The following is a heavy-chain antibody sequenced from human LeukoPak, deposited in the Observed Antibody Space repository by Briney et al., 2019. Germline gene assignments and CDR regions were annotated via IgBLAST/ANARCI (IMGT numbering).Heavy chain of an antibody. D-gene: IGHD3-10*01. V-gene: IGHV3-49*04. CDR3: TRAAGVPEDYYYYYYMDV. J-gene: IGHJ6*03. CDR1: GFTFGDYA. CDR2: IRSKAYGGTT. Sequence: GGSLRLSCTASGFTFGDYAMSWVRQAPGKGLEWVGFIRSKAYGGTTEYAASVKGRFTISRDDSKSIAYLQMNSLKTEDTAVYYCTRAAGVPEDYYYYYYMDVWGKGTTVTISS.